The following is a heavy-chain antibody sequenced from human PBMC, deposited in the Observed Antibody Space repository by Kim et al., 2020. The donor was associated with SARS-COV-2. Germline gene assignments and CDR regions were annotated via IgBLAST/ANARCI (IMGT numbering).Heavy chain of an antibody. CDR1: GFTFSSYE. V-gene: IGHV3-48*03. D-gene: IGHD1-26*01. CDR2: ISSSGSTI. J-gene: IGHJ4*02. Sequence: GGSLRLSCAASGFTFSSYEMNWVRQAPGKGLEWVSYISSSGSTIYYADSVKGRFTISRDNAKNSLYLQMNSLRAEDTAVYYCARGGIMAVGATTSDYWGQGTLVTVSS. CDR3: ARGGIMAVGATTSDY.